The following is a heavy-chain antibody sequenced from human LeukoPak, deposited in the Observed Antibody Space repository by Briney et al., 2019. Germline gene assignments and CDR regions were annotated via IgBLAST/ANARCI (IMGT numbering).Heavy chain of an antibody. V-gene: IGHV1-69*04. CDR3: ARDCGGDCSYYYYGMDV. Sequence: ASVKVSCKASGGTFSSYAISWVRQAPGQGLEWMGRIIPILGIANYAQKFQGRVTITADKSTSTAYMELSSLRSEDTAVYYCARDCGGDCSYYYYGMDVWGQGTTVTVSS. J-gene: IGHJ6*02. CDR2: IIPILGIA. D-gene: IGHD2-21*02. CDR1: GGTFSSYA.